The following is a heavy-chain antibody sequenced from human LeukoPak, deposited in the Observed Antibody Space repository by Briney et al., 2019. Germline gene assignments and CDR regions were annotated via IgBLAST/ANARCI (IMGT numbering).Heavy chain of an antibody. CDR3: ARESAVGSYGGVDY. V-gene: IGHV3-7*01. J-gene: IGHJ4*02. Sequence: GGSLRLSCATSGFTFSRSWTSWVRQAPGKGLEWVANIKQDGNEKYHVDSVKGRFTISRDNAKNSLYLQLNSLRAEDTAVYYCARESAVGSYGGVDYWGQGTLVTVSS. D-gene: IGHD1-26*01. CDR1: GFTFSRSW. CDR2: IKQDGNEK.